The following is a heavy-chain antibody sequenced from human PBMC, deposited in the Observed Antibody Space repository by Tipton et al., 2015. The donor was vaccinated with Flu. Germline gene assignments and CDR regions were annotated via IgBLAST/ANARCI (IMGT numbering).Heavy chain of an antibody. CDR3: ARRDYSNYVSEPKNWFDP. J-gene: IGHJ5*02. V-gene: IGHV4-38-2*01. D-gene: IGHD4-11*01. CDR2: VHRTGNP. CDR1: GDSIGSVYF. Sequence: TLSLTCSVSGDSIGSVYFWGWIRQPPGQGLEWIGIVHRTGNPHYNPSLKSRVTISVDTARNQFSLRLSSVTAADTAVYYWARRDYSNYVSEPKNWFDPWGQGTLVTVSS.